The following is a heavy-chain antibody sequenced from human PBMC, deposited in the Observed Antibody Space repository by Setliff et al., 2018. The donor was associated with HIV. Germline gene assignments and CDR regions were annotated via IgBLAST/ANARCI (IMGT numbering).Heavy chain of an antibody. Sequence: PSETLSLTCTVSGGSISSYYWSWIRQPAGKGLEWIGRIYTSGSTNYNPSLKSRVTMSVDTPKNQFSLKLSSVTAADTAVYYCARGGGSPQRFAFDIWGQGTMVTVSS. CDR2: IYTSGST. CDR3: ARGGGSPQRFAFDI. V-gene: IGHV4-4*07. J-gene: IGHJ3*02. D-gene: IGHD1-26*01. CDR1: GGSISSYY.